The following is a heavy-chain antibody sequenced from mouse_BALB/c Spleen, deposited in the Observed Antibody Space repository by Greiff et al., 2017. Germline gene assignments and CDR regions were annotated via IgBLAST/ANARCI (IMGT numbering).Heavy chain of an antibody. CDR3: TRDRDYYGSSSLDY. D-gene: IGHD1-1*01. CDR2: ISSGGSYT. Sequence: EVQVVESGGGLVKPGGSLKLSCAASGFTFSSYTMSWVRQTPEKRLEWVATISSGGSYTYYPDSVKGRFTISRDNAKNTLYLQMSSLKSEDTAMYYCTRDRDYYGSSSLDYWGQGTTLTVSS. CDR1: GFTFSSYT. V-gene: IGHV5-6-4*01. J-gene: IGHJ2*01.